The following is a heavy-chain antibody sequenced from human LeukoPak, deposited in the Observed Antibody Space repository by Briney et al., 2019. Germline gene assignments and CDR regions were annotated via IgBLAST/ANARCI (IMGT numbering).Heavy chain of an antibody. J-gene: IGHJ5*02. CDR3: AREFRGIVGASSSDWFDP. V-gene: IGHV4-61*01. Sequence: SETLSLTCTVSGGSISSSSYYWSWIRQPPGKGLEWIGYIYYSGSTNYNPSLKSRVTISVDTSKNQFSLKLSSVTAADTAVYYCAREFRGIVGASSSDWFDPWGQGTLVTVSS. CDR1: GGSISSSSYY. CDR2: IYYSGST. D-gene: IGHD1-26*01.